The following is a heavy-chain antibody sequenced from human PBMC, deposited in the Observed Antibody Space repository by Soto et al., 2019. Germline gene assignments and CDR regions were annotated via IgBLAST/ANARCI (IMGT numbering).Heavy chain of an antibody. D-gene: IGHD6-13*01. CDR3: ARHVRQQLGRSRDWFDP. J-gene: IGHJ5*02. Sequence: SETLSLTCTVSGGSISSSSYYWGWIRQPPGKGLEWLGSTYYSGSTYYNPSLKSRVTLSVATSKNQFLLKLRYVTAADTAVYYCARHVRQQLGRSRDWFDPSGQGTLVTVST. CDR2: TYYSGST. V-gene: IGHV4-39*01. CDR1: GGSISSSSYY.